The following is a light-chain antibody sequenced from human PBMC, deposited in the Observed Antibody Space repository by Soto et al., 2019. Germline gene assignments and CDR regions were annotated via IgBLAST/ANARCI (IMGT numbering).Light chain of an antibody. CDR2: EVT. CDR3: CSYAGSYTSYV. V-gene: IGLV2-11*01. CDR1: SSDVGGYNY. Sequence: QSALTQPRSVSGSPGQSVTISCTGTSSDVGGYNYVSWYQQHPGKAPKLMIYEVTKRPSGVPDRFSGSKSGNTASLTISALQAEDEADYYCCSYAGSYTSYVFGTGTKLTVL. J-gene: IGLJ1*01.